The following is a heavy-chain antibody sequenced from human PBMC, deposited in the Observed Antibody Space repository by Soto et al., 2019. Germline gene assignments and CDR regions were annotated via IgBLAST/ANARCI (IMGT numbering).Heavy chain of an antibody. V-gene: IGHV1-18*01. CDR1: GYTFSTYG. CDR3: ARILWVQYSYGYGPYYSYGMDV. J-gene: IGHJ6*02. Sequence: AAVQVSCKTSGYTFSTYGITWVRQPPGQPLEWLGWISLYSDGTNYAQTFQGRVTMTTDTSTSTAYMELRSLRSADTAVYYCARILWVQYSYGYGPYYSYGMDVWGQGTTVTVSS. D-gene: IGHD5-18*01. CDR2: ISLYSDGT.